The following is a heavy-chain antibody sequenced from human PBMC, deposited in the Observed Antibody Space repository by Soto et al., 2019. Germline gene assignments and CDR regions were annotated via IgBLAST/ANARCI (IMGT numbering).Heavy chain of an antibody. J-gene: IGHJ4*02. CDR1: GGSISSSSYY. CDR2: IYYSGST. V-gene: IGHV4-39*01. D-gene: IGHD6-13*01. Sequence: QLQLQESGPGLVKPSETLSLTCTVSGGSISSSSYYWGWIRQPPGKGLEWIGSIYYSGSTYYNPSLKSRVTISVDTSKNQFSLKLSSVTAADTAVYDCARQGSLGIQFDYWGQGTLVTVSS. CDR3: ARQGSLGIQFDY.